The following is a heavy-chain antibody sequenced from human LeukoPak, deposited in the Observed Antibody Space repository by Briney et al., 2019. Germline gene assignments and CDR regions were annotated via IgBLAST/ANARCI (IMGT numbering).Heavy chain of an antibody. V-gene: IGHV3-74*01. CDR2: INSDGRIT. D-gene: IGHD5-12*01. J-gene: IGHJ4*02. CDR1: GFTFSSYW. Sequence: PGGSLRLSCAASGFTFSSYWMHWVRQAPGKGLMWVSRINSDGRITNYADSVKGRFTISRDNAKNTLYLQMNSLRAEDTAVYYCARVRATFSPHFDNWGQGTLVTVSS. CDR3: ARVRATFSPHFDN.